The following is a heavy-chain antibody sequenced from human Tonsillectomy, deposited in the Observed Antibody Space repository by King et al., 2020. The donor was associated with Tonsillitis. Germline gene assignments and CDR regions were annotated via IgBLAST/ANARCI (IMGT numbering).Heavy chain of an antibody. CDR2: IYYSGST. D-gene: IGHD4-17*01. V-gene: IGHV4-30-4*07. J-gene: IGHJ4*02. CDR3: DRGYGYYIFDV. CDR1: GGSISSGGYS. Sequence: VQLQESGPGLVKPSQTLSLTCAVSGGSISSGGYSWNWIRQPPGKGLEWIGYIYYSGSTDYNPSLKIRVTISVDTSKNQFSLKLSSVTATDTAVYYCDRGYGYYIFDVWGQGALVTVSS.